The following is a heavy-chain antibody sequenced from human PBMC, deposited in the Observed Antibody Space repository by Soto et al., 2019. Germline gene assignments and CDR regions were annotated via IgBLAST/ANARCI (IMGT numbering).Heavy chain of an antibody. CDR1: GYTFTGYY. D-gene: IGHD5-12*01. CDR3: ARRHYSGYDRYYYYGMDV. Sequence: ASVKVSCKASGYTFTGYYMHWVRQAPGQGLEWMGWINPNSGGTNYAQKFQGWVTMTRDTSISTAYMELSRLRSDDTAVYYCARRHYSGYDRYYYYGMDVWGQGTTVTVSS. CDR2: INPNSGGT. J-gene: IGHJ6*02. V-gene: IGHV1-2*04.